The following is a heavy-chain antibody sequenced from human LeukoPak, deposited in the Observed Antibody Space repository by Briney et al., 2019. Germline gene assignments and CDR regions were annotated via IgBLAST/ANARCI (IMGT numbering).Heavy chain of an antibody. V-gene: IGHV1-2*02. J-gene: IGHJ4*02. CDR2: INPNSGGT. CDR3: ARGGHSSGYYGSVDY. D-gene: IGHD3-22*01. Sequence: KPGGSLRLSCTASGYTFTGYYMHWVRQAPGQGLEWMGWINPNSGGTNYAQKFQGRVTMTRDTSISTAYMELSRLRSDDTAVYYCARGGHSSGYYGSVDYWGQGTLVTVSS. CDR1: GYTFTGYY.